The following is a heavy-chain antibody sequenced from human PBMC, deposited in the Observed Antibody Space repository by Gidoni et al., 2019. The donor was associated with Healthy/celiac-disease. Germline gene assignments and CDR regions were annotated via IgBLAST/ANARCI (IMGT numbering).Heavy chain of an antibody. Sequence: EVQLVESGGGLVQPGGSLRLSCAASGFTFSSYWMSWVLQAPGKGLEWVANIKQDGSEKYYVDSVKGRFTISRDNAKNSLYLQMNSLRAEDTAVYYCAREWEIVVVPAFDYWGQGTLVTVSS. V-gene: IGHV3-7*03. D-gene: IGHD2-2*01. CDR1: GFTFSSYW. CDR2: IKQDGSEK. CDR3: AREWEIVVVPAFDY. J-gene: IGHJ4*02.